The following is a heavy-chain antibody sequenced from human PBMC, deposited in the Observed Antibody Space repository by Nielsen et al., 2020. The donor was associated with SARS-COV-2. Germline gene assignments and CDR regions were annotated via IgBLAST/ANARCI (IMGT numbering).Heavy chain of an antibody. CDR2: ISSSSSTI. CDR1: GFTFSSYE. Sequence: GGSLRLSCAASGFTFSSYEMNWVRQAPGKGLEWVSYISSSSSTIYYADSVKGRFTISRDNAKNSLYLQMNSLRAEDTAVYYCAREPPGITWGQGTLVTVSS. D-gene: IGHD1-26*01. CDR3: AREPPGIT. J-gene: IGHJ5*02. V-gene: IGHV3-48*03.